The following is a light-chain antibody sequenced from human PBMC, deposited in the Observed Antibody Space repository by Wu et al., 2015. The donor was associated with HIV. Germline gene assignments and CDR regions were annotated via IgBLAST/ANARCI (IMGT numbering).Light chain of an antibody. V-gene: IGKV1-5*03. CDR2: KAS. CDR1: QSISSW. CDR3: QQYKSYPYN. Sequence: DIHMTQSPSTLSAFVGDRVTITCRASQSISSWLAWYQQKAGKVPKLLIYKASSLESGVPSRFSGSGSGTEFTLTISSLQPDDFATYYCQQYKSYPYNFGQGTKLEIK. J-gene: IGKJ2*01.